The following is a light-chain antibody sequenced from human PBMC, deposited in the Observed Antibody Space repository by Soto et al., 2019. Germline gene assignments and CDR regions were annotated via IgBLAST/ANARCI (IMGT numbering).Light chain of an antibody. J-gene: IGLJ1*01. Sequence: QAVLTPPASVSGSPGQSIATSCRGTASDVGGYNLVSWYQQHTAKAPKLLIYEGTQRPSGVSSRFSGSKSGNAASLTISGLQAEDEADYYCCSYASSSSYVFGTGTKATVL. CDR1: ASDVGGYNL. V-gene: IGLV2-23*01. CDR3: CSYASSSSYV. CDR2: EGT.